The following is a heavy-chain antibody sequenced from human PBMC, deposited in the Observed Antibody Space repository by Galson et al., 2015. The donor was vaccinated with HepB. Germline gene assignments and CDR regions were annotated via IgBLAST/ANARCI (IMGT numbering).Heavy chain of an antibody. CDR2: ISSSSSTI. J-gene: IGHJ3*02. D-gene: IGHD2-2*01. CDR3: ARDPYCSSTSCYTDQDAFDI. V-gene: IGHV3-48*01. CDR1: GFTFSSYS. Sequence: SLRLSCAASGFTFSSYSMNWVRQAPGKGLEWVSYISSSSSTIYYADSVKGRFTISRDNAKNSLYLQMNSLRAEDTAAYYCARDPYCSSTSCYTDQDAFDIWGQGTMVTVSS.